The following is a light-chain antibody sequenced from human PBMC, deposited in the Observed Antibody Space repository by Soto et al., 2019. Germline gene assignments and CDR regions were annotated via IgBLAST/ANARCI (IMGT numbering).Light chain of an antibody. CDR1: QSVTNS. J-gene: IGKJ4*01. Sequence: EIVLTRCRVTLSLSPGERATVSFGASQSVTNSLAWYQQKPGHAPRLLVYDASNRATGIPTRFSGSGSGTDFTLTISNLEPEDFAVYYCQQHISWPLTFGGGTKVDI. V-gene: IGKV3-11*01. CDR3: QQHISWPLT. CDR2: DAS.